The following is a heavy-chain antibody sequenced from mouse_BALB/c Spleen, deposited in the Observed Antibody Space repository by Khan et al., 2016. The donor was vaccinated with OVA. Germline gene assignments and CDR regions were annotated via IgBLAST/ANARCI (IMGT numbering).Heavy chain of an antibody. CDR2: ISYDGSN. Sequence: EVQLMESGPGLVKPSQSLSLTCSVTGYSITSGYYWNWIRQFPGNKLEWMGYISYDGSNNYNPSLKNRISITRDTSKNQFFLKLNSVTSEDTATYYCARDNYYAMDDWCEETSVTIAS. J-gene: IGHJ4*01. V-gene: IGHV3-6*02. CDR3: ARDNYYAMDD. CDR1: GYSITSGYY.